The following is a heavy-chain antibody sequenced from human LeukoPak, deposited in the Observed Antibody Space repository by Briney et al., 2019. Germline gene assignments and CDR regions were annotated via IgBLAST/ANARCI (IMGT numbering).Heavy chain of an antibody. Sequence: SETLSLTCAVYGGSFSGYYWSWIRQPPGKGLEWIGEINHSGSTNYNPSLKSRVTISVDTPKNQFSLKLSSVTAADTAVYYCARKSVSCWFDPWGQGTLVTVSS. V-gene: IGHV4-34*01. CDR3: ARKSVSCWFDP. D-gene: IGHD5/OR15-5a*01. CDR1: GGSFSGYY. J-gene: IGHJ5*02. CDR2: INHSGST.